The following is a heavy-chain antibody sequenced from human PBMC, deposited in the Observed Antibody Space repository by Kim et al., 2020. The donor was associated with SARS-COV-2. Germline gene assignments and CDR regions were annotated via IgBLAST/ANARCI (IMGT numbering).Heavy chain of an antibody. CDR2: IKQDGSEK. CDR3: ARDHEQTEGQLYYYYYMDV. CDR1: GFTFSSYW. Sequence: GGSLRLSCAASGFTFSSYWMSWVRQAPGKGLEWVANIKQDGSEKYYVDSVKGRFTISRDNAKNSLYLQMNSLRAEDTAVYYCARDHEQTEGQLYYYYYMDVWGKGTTVTVSS. D-gene: IGHD1-1*01. J-gene: IGHJ6*03. V-gene: IGHV3-7*01.